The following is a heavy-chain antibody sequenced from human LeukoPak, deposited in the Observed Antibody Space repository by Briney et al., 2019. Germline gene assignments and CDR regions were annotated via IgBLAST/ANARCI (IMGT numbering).Heavy chain of an antibody. J-gene: IGHJ5*02. CDR3: ARRRTAGTVRWFDP. CDR2: INPNSGGT. V-gene: IGHV1-2*02. CDR1: GYTFTGYY. Sequence: ASVKVSCKASGYTFTGYYMHWVRQAPGQGLEWMGWINPNSGGTNYAQKFQGRVTMTRDTSISTAYMELSRLRSDDTAVYYCARRRTAGTVRWFDPWGQGPLVTVSS. D-gene: IGHD6-19*01.